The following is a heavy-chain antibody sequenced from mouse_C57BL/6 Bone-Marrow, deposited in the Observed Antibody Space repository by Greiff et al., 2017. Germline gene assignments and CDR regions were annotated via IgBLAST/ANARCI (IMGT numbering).Heavy chain of an antibody. J-gene: IGHJ2*01. CDR1: GFNIKDDY. CDR3: TTWDGYY. D-gene: IGHD2-3*01. V-gene: IGHV14-4*01. CDR2: IDPENGDT. Sequence: VQLQQPGAELVRPGASVKLSCTASGFNIKDDYMHWVKQRPEQGLEWIGWIDPENGDTEYASKFQGKATITADTSSNTAYLQLSSLTSEDTAVYYCTTWDGYYWGQGTTLTVSS.